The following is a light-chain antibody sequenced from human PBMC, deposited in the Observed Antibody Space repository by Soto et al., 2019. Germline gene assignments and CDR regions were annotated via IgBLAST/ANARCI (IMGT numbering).Light chain of an antibody. J-gene: IGLJ2*01. V-gene: IGLV4-69*01. CDR3: QTWGTGMV. Sequence: QPVLTQSPSASASLGASVKLTCTLSSGHSSYAIAWHQQQPEKGPRYLMKLNSDGSHSKGDGIPDRFSGSSSGAERYLTISSLQSEDEADYYCQTWGTGMVFGGGTKVTAL. CDR1: SGHSSYA. CDR2: LNSDGSH.